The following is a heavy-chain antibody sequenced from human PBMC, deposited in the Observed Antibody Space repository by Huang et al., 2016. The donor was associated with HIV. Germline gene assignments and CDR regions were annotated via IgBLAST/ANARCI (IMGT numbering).Heavy chain of an antibody. CDR3: ARRAIHCSDGCGCTENYFDN. D-gene: IGHD2-15*01. Sequence: EVQLVQSGAEVKKPGQSLKISCKGSGYTFTNNWMGWVRQMPGKGLEWMGIIYPADPYTTDNPCCHSQVTFSADRSISTAYRQWNSVQAADTATYCCARRAIHCSDGCGCTENYFDNWGQGTLVTVSS. J-gene: IGHJ4*02. CDR2: IYPADPYT. V-gene: IGHV5-51*03. CDR1: GYTFTNNW.